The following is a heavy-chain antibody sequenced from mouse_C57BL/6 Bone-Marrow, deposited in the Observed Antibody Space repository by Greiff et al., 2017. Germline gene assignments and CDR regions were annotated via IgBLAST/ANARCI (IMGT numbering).Heavy chain of an antibody. J-gene: IGHJ2*01. Sequence: VKLMESGAELVKPGASVKLSCKASGYTFTEYTIHWVKQRSGQGLEWIGWFYPGRGSIKYNEKFKDKATLTADKSSSTVYMELSRLTSEDSAVYFCARHERDYYGSSHYFDYWGQGTTLTVSS. V-gene: IGHV1-62-2*01. CDR1: GYTFTEYT. D-gene: IGHD1-1*01. CDR3: ARHERDYYGSSHYFDY. CDR2: FYPGRGSI.